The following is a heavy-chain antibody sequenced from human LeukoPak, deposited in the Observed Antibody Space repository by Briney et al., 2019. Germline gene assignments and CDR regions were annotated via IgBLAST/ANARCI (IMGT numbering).Heavy chain of an antibody. V-gene: IGHV3-7*01. CDR1: GFTFSSYW. CDR2: IKQDGSEK. J-gene: IGHJ6*03. D-gene: IGHD6-13*01. Sequence: PGGSLRLSCAASGFTFSSYWMSWVRQAPGKGLEWVANIKQDGSEKYYADSVKGRFTISRDNSKNTLYLQMNSLRAEDTAVYYCAASGYSSSWTDYYYYMDVWGKGTTVTISS. CDR3: AASGYSSSWTDYYYYMDV.